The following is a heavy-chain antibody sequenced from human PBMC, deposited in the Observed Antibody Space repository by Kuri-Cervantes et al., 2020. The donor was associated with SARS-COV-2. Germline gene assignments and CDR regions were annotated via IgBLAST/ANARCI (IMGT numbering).Heavy chain of an antibody. CDR2: INPNSGGT. D-gene: IGHD3-9*01. CDR1: GYTFTGCY. Sequence: ASVKVSCKASGYTFTGCYMHWVRQAPGQGLEWMGWINPNSGGTNYAQKFQGRVAMTRDTSISTAYMELSRLRSDDTAVYYCARAPYFDRFDYWGQGTLVTVSS. J-gene: IGHJ4*02. V-gene: IGHV1-2*02. CDR3: ARAPYFDRFDY.